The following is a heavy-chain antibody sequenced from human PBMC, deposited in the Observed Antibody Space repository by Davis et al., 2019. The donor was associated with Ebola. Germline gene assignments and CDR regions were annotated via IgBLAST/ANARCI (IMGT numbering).Heavy chain of an antibody. CDR3: ASYDFWSGYWGHDY. CDR1: GGSISSYY. D-gene: IGHD3-3*01. J-gene: IGHJ4*02. CDR2: IYYSGST. Sequence: PSETLSLTCTVSGGSISSYYWSWIRQPPGKGLEWIGYIYYSGSTNYNPSLKSRVTISVDTSKNQFSLKLSSVTAADTAVYYCASYDFWSGYWGHDYWGQGTLVTVSS. V-gene: IGHV4-59*01.